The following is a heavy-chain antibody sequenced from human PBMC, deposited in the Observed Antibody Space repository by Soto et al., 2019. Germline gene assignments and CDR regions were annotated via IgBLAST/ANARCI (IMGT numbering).Heavy chain of an antibody. Sequence: DVQLVESGGGLVQPGGSLKLSCAASGFTFSGSAMHWVRQASGKGLEWVGRIRSKTDNYATAYAASLKGRFTLSRDDSKNTAYLQMNSLKTEDTAVYYCIKLGNYDFWTNFDYWGQGTLVTVSS. V-gene: IGHV3-73*01. CDR1: GFTFSGSA. D-gene: IGHD3-3*01. CDR3: IKLGNYDFWTNFDY. J-gene: IGHJ4*02. CDR2: IRSKTDNYAT.